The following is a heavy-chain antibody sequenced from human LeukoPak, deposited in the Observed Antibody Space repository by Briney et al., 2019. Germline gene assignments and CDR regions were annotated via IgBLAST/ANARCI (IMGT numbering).Heavy chain of an antibody. CDR2: IYYSGST. J-gene: IGHJ4*02. CDR3: ASSRFDSSGLYFDY. V-gene: IGHV4-59*12. CDR1: GGSIGSYY. Sequence: SETLSLTCTVSGGSIGSYYWSWIRQPPGKGLEWLGYIYYSGSTNYNPSLKSRVTISVDRSKNQFSLKLNSVTVADTAVYYCASSRFDSSGLYFDYWGQGTLVTVSS. D-gene: IGHD3-22*01.